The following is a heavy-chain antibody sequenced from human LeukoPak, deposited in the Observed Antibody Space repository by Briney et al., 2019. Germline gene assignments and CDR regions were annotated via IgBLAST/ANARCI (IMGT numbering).Heavy chain of an antibody. CDR3: ARTPTSRITMLRTPLNWFDP. D-gene: IGHD3-10*01. V-gene: IGHV4-31*03. CDR1: GGSLSSGGYY. J-gene: IGHJ5*02. CDR2: IYYSGST. Sequence: SQTLSLTCTVSGGSLSSGGYYWSWIRQHPGKGLEWIGYIYYSGSTYYNPSLKSRVTISVDTSKIQFSLKLSSVTAADTAVYYCARTPTSRITMLRTPLNWFDPWGQGTLVTVSS.